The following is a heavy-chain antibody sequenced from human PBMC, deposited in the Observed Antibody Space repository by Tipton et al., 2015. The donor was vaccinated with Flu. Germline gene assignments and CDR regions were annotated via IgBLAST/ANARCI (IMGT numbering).Heavy chain of an antibody. V-gene: IGHV3-23*01. J-gene: IGHJ4*02. CDR3: AKDHTAQCSSSNCLFFDY. CDR1: GFTFSNFA. Sequence: SLRLSCAASGFTFSNFAMNWVRQAPGKGLEWVSSVSASGGSTLYADSVKGRFTISRDNSKKTVYLQMKGLRAEDTAVYYCAKDHTAQCSSSNCLFFDYWGQGTPVTVSS. CDR2: VSASGGST. D-gene: IGHD6-13*01.